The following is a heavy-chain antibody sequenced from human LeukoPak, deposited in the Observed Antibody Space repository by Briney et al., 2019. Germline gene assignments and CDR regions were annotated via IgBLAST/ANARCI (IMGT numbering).Heavy chain of an antibody. D-gene: IGHD6-13*01. V-gene: IGHV3-NL1*01. CDR3: ARGAATGPTLGLDY. Sequence: GRSLRLSCAASGFTFSSYGMHWVRQAPGKGLEWVSVIYTGGSPYYADSVKGRFTISRDISKNTIYLQMNSLRAEDTAVYYCARGAATGPTLGLDYWGQGTLVTVSS. J-gene: IGHJ4*02. CDR1: GFTFSSYG. CDR2: IYTGGSP.